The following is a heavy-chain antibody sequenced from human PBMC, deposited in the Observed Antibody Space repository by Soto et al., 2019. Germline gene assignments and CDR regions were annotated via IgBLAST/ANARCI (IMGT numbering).Heavy chain of an antibody. CDR1: GYTLTNTY. CDR3: ARGLYDSSGLDY. V-gene: IGHV1-46*01. CDR2: INPSGGST. Sequence: QVQLVQSGAEVKKPGTSVKVSCKASGYTLTNTYILWVRQAPGEGLEWMGIINPSGGSTGYARKFQGRDTMTRDTSTSTVYMELSSLRSEDTAVYYCARGLYDSSGLDYWGQGTLVTVSS. J-gene: IGHJ4*02. D-gene: IGHD3-22*01.